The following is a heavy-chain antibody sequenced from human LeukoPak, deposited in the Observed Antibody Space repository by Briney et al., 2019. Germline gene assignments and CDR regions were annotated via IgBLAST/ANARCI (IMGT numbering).Heavy chain of an antibody. D-gene: IGHD6-13*01. CDR1: GFTYGSYG. CDR2: LPYEGSNK. V-gene: IGHV3-30*02. Sequence: GGSLRLFRPASGFTYGSYGMHWVRQAPGKGLVWVAFLPYEGSNKYYAVYLKGRISISRENCKNTLNLQMNSLRAEDAGVYYCAKDELGSSWYPVSCFDYWGQGTLVTVSS. CDR3: AKDELGSSWYPVSCFDY. J-gene: IGHJ4*02.